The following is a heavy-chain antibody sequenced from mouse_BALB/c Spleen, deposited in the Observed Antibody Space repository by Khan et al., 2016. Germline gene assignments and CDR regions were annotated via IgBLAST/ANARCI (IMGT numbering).Heavy chain of an antibody. CDR3: ARGDY. Sequence: VQLQQSGPVLGKPGTSVKMSCKAAGDTFTPYIIHWAKQKPGQGLEWIGYVNPYTDGTQYNEKFKHKATLTSDKSSSTAYMDLSSLTSDDSAVYYCARGDYWGQGTTLTVSS. CDR1: GDTFTPYI. V-gene: IGHV1S136*01. J-gene: IGHJ2*01. CDR2: VNPYTDGT.